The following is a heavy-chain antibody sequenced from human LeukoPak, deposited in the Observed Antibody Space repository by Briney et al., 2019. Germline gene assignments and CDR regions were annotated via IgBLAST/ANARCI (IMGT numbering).Heavy chain of an antibody. CDR1: GFTVSSNY. CDR3: SSTRNYYGMDV. V-gene: IGHV3-66*01. Sequence: GGSLRLSCAASGFTVSSNYMSWVRQAPGKGLEWVSVIYSGGSTYYAGSVKGRFTISRDNSKNTLYLQMNSLRAEDTAVYYCSSTRNYYGMDVWGQGTTVTVSS. CDR2: IYSGGST. D-gene: IGHD2-2*01. J-gene: IGHJ6*02.